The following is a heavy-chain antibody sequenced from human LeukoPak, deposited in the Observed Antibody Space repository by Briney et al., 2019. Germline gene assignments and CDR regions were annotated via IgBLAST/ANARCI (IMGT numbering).Heavy chain of an antibody. CDR2: IYPGDSDT. CDR3: ATRTSFSYYYDSSGYSTRPYYFDY. V-gene: IGHV5-51*01. CDR1: GYSFTSYW. D-gene: IGHD3-22*01. J-gene: IGHJ4*02. Sequence: GESLKISCKGSGYSFTSYWIGWVRQMPGKGLEWMGFIYPGDSDTRYSPSFQGQVAISADKSISTAYLQWSSLKASDTAMYYCATRTSFSYYYDSSGYSTRPYYFDYWGQGTLVTVSS.